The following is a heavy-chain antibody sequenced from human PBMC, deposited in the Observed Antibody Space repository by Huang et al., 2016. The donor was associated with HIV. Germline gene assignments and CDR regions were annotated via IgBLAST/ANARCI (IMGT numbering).Heavy chain of an antibody. CDR2: ISYDAKTK. Sequence: QVQLVESGGGVVQPGRSLRISCAASGFTFSSYGMHWVRQAQGKGRDWVAVISYDAKTKYYADSVKGRFSISRDNSKTTVYRQLNSLRLEDTAVYYCAKGGSAAAVLDFWGQGTLVTVSS. J-gene: IGHJ4*02. V-gene: IGHV3-30*18. CDR1: GFTFSSYG. CDR3: AKGGSAAAVLDF. D-gene: IGHD6-13*01.